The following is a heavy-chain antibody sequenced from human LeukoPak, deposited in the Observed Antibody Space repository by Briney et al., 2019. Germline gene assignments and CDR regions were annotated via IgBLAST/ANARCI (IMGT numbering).Heavy chain of an antibody. Sequence: GSLRLSCAASGFTFTTYWIHWVRQAPGKGLVWVSRISNDGSSTTYADSVKGRFTISRDNAKNTVYLQMNGLRAEDTAVYYCARERGFNYFDYWGQGTLVTVSS. CDR1: GFTFTTYW. J-gene: IGHJ4*02. D-gene: IGHD3-16*01. CDR2: ISNDGSST. CDR3: ARERGFNYFDY. V-gene: IGHV3-74*01.